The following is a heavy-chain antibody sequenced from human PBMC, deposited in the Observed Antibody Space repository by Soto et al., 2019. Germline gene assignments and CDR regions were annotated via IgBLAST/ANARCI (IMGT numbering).Heavy chain of an antibody. CDR3: ASGPHSSGWFNGSGSYLSLDY. J-gene: IGHJ4*02. CDR2: IYYSGSA. V-gene: IGHV4-59*01. Sequence: QVQLQESGPGLVEPSETLSLTCTVSGGSISSYYWSWIRQPPGKGLEGIGYIYYSGSANYNPSLKSRVTISVDTSKNQFSLKLSSVTAADTAVYYCASGPHSSGWFNGSGSYLSLDYWGQGTLVTVSS. CDR1: GGSISSYY. D-gene: IGHD6-19*01.